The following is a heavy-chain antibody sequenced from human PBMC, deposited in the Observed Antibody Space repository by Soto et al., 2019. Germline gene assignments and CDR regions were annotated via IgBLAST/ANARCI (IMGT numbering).Heavy chain of an antibody. J-gene: IGHJ5*02. D-gene: IGHD6-13*01. CDR3: ARTSGYSSTDNWFDP. V-gene: IGHV1-18*01. CDR2: ISAYNGNT. CDR1: GYTFTSYG. Sequence: QVRLVQSGAEVKKPGASVKVSCKASGYTFTSYGISWVRQSPGQGLEWMGWISAYNGNTNNAQKFQGRVAVTTDTSTSTAYMELMNLRSNDTAVYYCARTSGYSSTDNWFDPWGQGTLVTVSS.